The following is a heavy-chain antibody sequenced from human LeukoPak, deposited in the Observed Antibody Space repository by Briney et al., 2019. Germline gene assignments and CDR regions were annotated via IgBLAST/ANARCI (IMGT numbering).Heavy chain of an antibody. D-gene: IGHD3-16*02. J-gene: IGHJ4*02. CDR2: INHSGST. CDR3: ARARIMITFGGVIVIGPSDY. Sequence: SETLSLTCAVYGGSFSGYYWSWIRQPPGKGLEWIGEINHSGSTNYNPSLKSRVTISVDTSKNQFSLKLSSVTAAGTAVYYCARARIMITFGGVIVIGPSDYWGQGTLVTVSS. CDR1: GGSFSGYY. V-gene: IGHV4-34*01.